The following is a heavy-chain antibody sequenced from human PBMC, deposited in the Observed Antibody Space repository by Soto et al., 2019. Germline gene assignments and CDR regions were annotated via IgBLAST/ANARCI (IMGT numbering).Heavy chain of an antibody. CDR1: GFIFSGSA. J-gene: IGHJ6*02. CDR3: ARGQGAAIGDYYYHGMDV. V-gene: IGHV3-73*01. Sequence: GSLILSCAASGFIFSGSAIHLVRQASGKGLEWVGRIRSRANNFATSSAASVKGRFTFSRDDSKNTAYLQMNTLKPEDTAVYYCARGQGAAIGDYYYHGMDVWGQGTKVTVYS. D-gene: IGHD2-2*02. CDR2: IRSRANNFAT.